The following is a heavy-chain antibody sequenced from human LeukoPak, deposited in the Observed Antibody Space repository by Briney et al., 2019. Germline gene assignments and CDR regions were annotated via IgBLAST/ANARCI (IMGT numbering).Heavy chain of an antibody. Sequence: ESGPTLVNPTQPLTLTCTFSGFSLITSRMGESRIRQSPVQALEWLARIGWDDDKYYSTSLKTRLTISKGTSKNQVVLTMTNMDPVDTATYYCARSQSGPWAFDIWGRGTMVTVSS. CDR2: IGWDDDK. CDR3: ARSQSGPWAFDI. D-gene: IGHD2-15*01. V-gene: IGHV2-70*11. CDR1: GFSLITSRMG. J-gene: IGHJ3*02.